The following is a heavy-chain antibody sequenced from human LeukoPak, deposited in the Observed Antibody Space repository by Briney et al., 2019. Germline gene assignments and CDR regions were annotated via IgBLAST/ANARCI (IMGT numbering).Heavy chain of an antibody. Sequence: PSETLSLTCTVSGGSISGYYWNWIRQPPGKGLEWMGYIYYSGSTNCNPSLKSRVTISVDTSKNQFSLKLSSVTAADTAVYYCARVDCSGGSCYSFDYWGQGTLVTVSS. V-gene: IGHV4-59*01. CDR3: ARVDCSGGSCYSFDY. D-gene: IGHD2-15*01. CDR1: GGSISGYY. J-gene: IGHJ4*02. CDR2: IYYSGST.